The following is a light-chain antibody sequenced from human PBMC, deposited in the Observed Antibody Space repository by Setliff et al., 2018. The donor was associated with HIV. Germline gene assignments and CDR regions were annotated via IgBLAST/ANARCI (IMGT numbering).Light chain of an antibody. J-gene: IGKJ1*01. CDR2: KAS. CDR1: QSFSGW. Sequence: DIQMTQSPSTLSASVGDKVTITCRASQSFSGWLAWYQQKPGKAPKPLIYKASTLETGVPARFSGSGSGTEFTLTISSLQPDDLATYYCQQYTTYPTWTFGQGTKVDIK. CDR3: QQYTTYPTWT. V-gene: IGKV1-5*03.